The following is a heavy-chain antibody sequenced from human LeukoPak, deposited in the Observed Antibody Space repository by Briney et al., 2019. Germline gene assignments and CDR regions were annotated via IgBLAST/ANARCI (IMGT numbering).Heavy chain of an antibody. V-gene: IGHV3-66*01. CDR1: GFTVSSNY. D-gene: IGHD2-21*01. CDR2: IYSGGST. Sequence: GSLRLSCAASGFTVSSNYMSWVRQAPGKGLEWVSVIYSGGSTYYADSVKGRFTISRDNSKNTLHLQMNSLRAEDTAVYYCARDRRRGLFGYWGQGTLVTVSS. J-gene: IGHJ4*02. CDR3: ARDRRRGLFGY.